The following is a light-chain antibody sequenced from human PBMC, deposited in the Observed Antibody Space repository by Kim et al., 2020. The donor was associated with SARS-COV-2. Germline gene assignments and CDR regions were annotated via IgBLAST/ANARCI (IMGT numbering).Light chain of an antibody. CDR1: QSISTY. CDR3: QQSYSTPLT. Sequence: ASVGDRVTVTCRASQSISTYLNWYQQKPGKAPKLLIYAASSLQSGVPSRFSGSGSGTDFTLTISSLQPEDFATYYCQQSYSTPLTFGGGTKVDIK. CDR2: AAS. V-gene: IGKV1-39*01. J-gene: IGKJ4*01.